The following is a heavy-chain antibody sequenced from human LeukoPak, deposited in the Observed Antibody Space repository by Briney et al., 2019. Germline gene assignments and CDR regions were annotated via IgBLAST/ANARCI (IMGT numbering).Heavy chain of an antibody. CDR3: ARELWFGELLEGPFDY. J-gene: IGHJ4*02. CDR1: GFTLGRYS. CDR2: IGSSTSTI. V-gene: IGHV3-48*04. D-gene: IGHD3-10*01. Sequence: GGSLRLSCAASGFTLGRYSMNWVRQAPGKGLEWVSYIGSSTSTIKYADSVKGRFTISSDNAKNSLYLQMNSLRAEDTAVYYCARELWFGELLEGPFDYWGQGTLVTVSS.